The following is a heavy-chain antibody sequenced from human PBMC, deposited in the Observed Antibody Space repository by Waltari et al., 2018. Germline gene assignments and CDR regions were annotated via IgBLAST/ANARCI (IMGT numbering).Heavy chain of an antibody. Sequence: EVQLVESGGGLVKPGGSLRLSCAASGFTFSSYSMNWVRQAPGKGLEWVSSISSSSSYIDYADSVKGRFTISRDNAKNSLYLQMNSLRAEDTAVYYCARDYVWGSGGYWGQGTLVTVS. V-gene: IGHV3-21*01. D-gene: IGHD3-16*01. J-gene: IGHJ4*02. CDR2: ISSSSSYI. CDR1: GFTFSSYS. CDR3: ARDYVWGSGGY.